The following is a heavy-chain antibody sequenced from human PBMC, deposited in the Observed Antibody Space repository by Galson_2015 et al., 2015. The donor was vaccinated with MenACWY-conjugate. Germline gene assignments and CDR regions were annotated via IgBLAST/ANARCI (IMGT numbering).Heavy chain of an antibody. J-gene: IGHJ4*02. CDR3: ARDTNGSFDS. V-gene: IGHV3-74*01. Sequence: SLRLSCAASGFTFNNYWMHWVRQPPGKGLEWISYIKADGSFSNYADSVKGRFTISTDNTKNMVYLQMDGLGDEDTAVYFCARDTNGSFDSSGQGTLVTVSS. CDR1: GFTFNNYW. CDR2: IKADGSFS.